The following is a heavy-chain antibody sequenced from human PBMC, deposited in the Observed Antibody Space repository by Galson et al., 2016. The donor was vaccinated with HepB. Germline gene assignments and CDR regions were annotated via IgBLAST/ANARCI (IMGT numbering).Heavy chain of an antibody. CDR3: ARRNVGKPGDLRGDYHYYGMDV. Sequence: QSGAEVKKPGESLKISCKASGYRFTNSWIAWVRQMPGKGLEWMGMIDPADSDTRYSPSFQGPVTISADKSISTAYLQWSSLKASDSAMYYCARRNVGKPGDLRGDYHYYGMDVWGQGTTVIVSS. J-gene: IGHJ6*02. CDR2: IDPADSDT. CDR1: GYRFTNSW. D-gene: IGHD3-10*01. V-gene: IGHV5-51*01.